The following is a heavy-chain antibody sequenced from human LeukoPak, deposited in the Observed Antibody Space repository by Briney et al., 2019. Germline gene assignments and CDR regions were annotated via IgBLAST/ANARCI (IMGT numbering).Heavy chain of an antibody. D-gene: IGHD4-11*01. Sequence: SETLSLTCTVPGGSISSYYWSWIRQPPGKGLEWIGYIYTSGSTNYNPSLKSRVTISVDTSKNQFSLKLSSVTAADTAVYYCARRAGDYSNYSYWFDPWGQGTLVTVSS. J-gene: IGHJ5*02. CDR2: IYTSGST. V-gene: IGHV4-4*09. CDR1: GGSISSYY. CDR3: ARRAGDYSNYSYWFDP.